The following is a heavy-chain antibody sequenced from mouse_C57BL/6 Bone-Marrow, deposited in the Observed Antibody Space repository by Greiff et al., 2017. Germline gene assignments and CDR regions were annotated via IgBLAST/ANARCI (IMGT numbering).Heavy chain of an antibody. CDR1: GFTFSSYA. V-gene: IGHV5-4*03. D-gene: IGHD2-2*01. CDR3: AGGYLYAMDY. J-gene: IGHJ4*01. CDR2: ISDGGSYT. Sequence: EVKLVESGGGLVKPGGSLKLSCAASGFTFSSYAMSWVRQTPEKRLEWVATISDGGSYTYYPDNVKGRFTISRDNAKNNLYLQRSHLKSEYTAMYYCAGGYLYAMDYWGQGTSVTVSS.